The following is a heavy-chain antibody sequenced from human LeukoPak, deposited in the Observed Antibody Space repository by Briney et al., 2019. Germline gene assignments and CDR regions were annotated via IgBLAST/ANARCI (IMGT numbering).Heavy chain of an antibody. V-gene: IGHV3-30*18. CDR1: GFTFSSYG. J-gene: IGHJ4*02. CDR3: AKSGDVYQGSYFDY. D-gene: IGHD5-24*01. Sequence: PGGSLRLSCAASGFTFSSYGMHWVRQAPGKGLEWVAVTSYDENHKYYADSVKGRFTVSRDNSKNTLYLQMNSLRAEDTAVYYCAKSGDVYQGSYFDYWGQGTLVTVSS. CDR2: TSYDENHK.